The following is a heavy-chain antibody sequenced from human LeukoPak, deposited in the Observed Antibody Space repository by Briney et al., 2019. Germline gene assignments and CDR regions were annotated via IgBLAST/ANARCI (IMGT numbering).Heavy chain of an antibody. CDR1: GFTVSNNY. Sequence: GGSLRLSCAAFGFTVSNNYMSWVRQAPGKGLEWVSVIYSGGSTYYADSVKGRFTISRDTSKNTLYLQMDSLRAEDTAVYYCARGKAAARPPIDFWGQGTLVTVSS. CDR3: ARGKAAARPPIDF. CDR2: IYSGGST. D-gene: IGHD6-6*01. J-gene: IGHJ4*02. V-gene: IGHV3-53*01.